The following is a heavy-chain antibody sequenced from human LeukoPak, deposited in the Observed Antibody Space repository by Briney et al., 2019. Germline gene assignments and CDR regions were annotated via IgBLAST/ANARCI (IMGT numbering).Heavy chain of an antibody. V-gene: IGHV3-48*01. CDR3: ARDGPPAGAGDFDY. Sequence: WGSLRLSCAASGFSTSTYSRGWLRQAPGKGLEWGSYIGSTSIYAGSVKGRFTISRGNAKNSLYLQMNSLRAEDTAVYYCARDGPPAGAGDFDYWGQGNPVTVSS. D-gene: IGHD2-2*01. J-gene: IGHJ4*02. CDR2: IGSTSI. CDR1: GFSTSTYS.